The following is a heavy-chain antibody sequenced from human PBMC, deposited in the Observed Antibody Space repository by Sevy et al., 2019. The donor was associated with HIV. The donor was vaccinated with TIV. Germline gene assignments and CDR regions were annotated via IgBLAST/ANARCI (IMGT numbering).Heavy chain of an antibody. D-gene: IGHD3-10*01. CDR3: ARPYGSGSWEAFDL. Sequence: GGSLRLSCAASGFTFSTYMMNWVRQAPGKGLEWVSSISGSSNYIYYADSVKGRFTISRDEAKNSLFLQMNSLRVEDTAVYYCARPYGSGSWEAFDLWGQGTMVTVSS. CDR2: ISGSSNYI. J-gene: IGHJ3*01. CDR1: GFTFSTYM. V-gene: IGHV3-21*01.